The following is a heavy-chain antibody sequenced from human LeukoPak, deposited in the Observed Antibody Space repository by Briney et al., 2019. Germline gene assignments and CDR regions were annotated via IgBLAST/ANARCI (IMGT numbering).Heavy chain of an antibody. J-gene: IGHJ2*01. D-gene: IGHD1-26*01. CDR1: GFTFSSYA. V-gene: IGHV3-23*01. CDR3: AKDGSAGWDWYFDL. Sequence: GGSLRLPCAASGFTFSSYAMSWVRQAPGKGLEWVSAISGSGGSTYYADSVKGRFTISRDNSKNTLYLQMNSLRAEDTAVYYCAKDGSAGWDWYFDLWGRGTLVTVSS. CDR2: ISGSGGST.